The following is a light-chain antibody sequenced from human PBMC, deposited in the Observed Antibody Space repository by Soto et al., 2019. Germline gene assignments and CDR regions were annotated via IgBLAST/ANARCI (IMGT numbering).Light chain of an antibody. J-gene: IGKJ5*01. Sequence: EIVMTQSPATLSVSPGEGATLSCRASQSVGSSLAWYQQKPGQAPRLLIYGAFTRVTGIPARFSGSGSGTEFTLTISSLQSEDFAVYYCQQYLNWPVYTFGQGTRMEIK. CDR3: QQYLNWPVYT. V-gene: IGKV3-15*01. CDR1: QSVGSS. CDR2: GAF.